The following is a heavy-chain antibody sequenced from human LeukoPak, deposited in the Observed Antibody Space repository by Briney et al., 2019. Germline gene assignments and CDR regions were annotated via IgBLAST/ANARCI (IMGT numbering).Heavy chain of an antibody. CDR2: ISGSGSST. V-gene: IGHV3-23*01. CDR1: GFTFSSYA. CDR3: AKARHYDFWSGEGNLDY. D-gene: IGHD3-3*01. J-gene: IGHJ4*02. Sequence: GGSLRLSCAASGFTFSSYAMSWVRQAPGKGLEWVSAISGSGSSTYYADSVKGRFTISRDNSKNTLYLQVNSLRAEDTAVYYCAKARHYDFWSGEGNLDYWGQGTLVTVSS.